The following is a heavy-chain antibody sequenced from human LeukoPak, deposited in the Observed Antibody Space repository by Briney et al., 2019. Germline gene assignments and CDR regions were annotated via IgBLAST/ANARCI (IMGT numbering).Heavy chain of an antibody. CDR1: GYSISSGYY. D-gene: IGHD3-10*01. V-gene: IGHV4-38-2*02. CDR2: IYHSGST. Sequence: SETLSLTCTVSGYSISSGYYWGWIRQPPGKGLEWIGSIYHSGSTYYNPSLKSRVTISVDTSKNQFSLKLSSVTAADTAVYCCARVPGTDAFDIWGQGTMVTVSS. CDR3: ARVPGTDAFDI. J-gene: IGHJ3*02.